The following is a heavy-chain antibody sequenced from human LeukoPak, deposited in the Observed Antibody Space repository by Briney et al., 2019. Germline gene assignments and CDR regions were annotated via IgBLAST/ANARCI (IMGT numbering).Heavy chain of an antibody. J-gene: IGHJ4*02. CDR3: TKRPVVVITTPYFDY. Sequence: GGSLRLSCAASGFTFSSYAMSWVRQAPGKGLEWVSTISGSGTSTYYADSVKGRFTISRDNSMNTRYLQMNSLRAEDTAVYYCTKRPVVVITTPYFDYWGQGTLVTVSS. CDR1: GFTFSSYA. V-gene: IGHV3-23*01. CDR2: ISGSGTST. D-gene: IGHD3-22*01.